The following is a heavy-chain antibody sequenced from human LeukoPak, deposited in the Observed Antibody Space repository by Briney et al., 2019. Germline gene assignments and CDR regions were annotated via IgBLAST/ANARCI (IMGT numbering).Heavy chain of an antibody. J-gene: IGHJ6*03. V-gene: IGHV3-23*01. CDR2: ISGSGGST. Sequence: VGSLRLSCAASGFTFSSYAMSWVRQAPGKGLEWVSAISGSGGSTYYADSVKGRFTISRDNSKNTLYLQMNSLRAEDTAVYYCARTADVQCHYYMDVWGKGTTVTISS. CDR1: GFTFSSYA. D-gene: IGHD7-27*01. CDR3: ARTADVQCHYYMDV.